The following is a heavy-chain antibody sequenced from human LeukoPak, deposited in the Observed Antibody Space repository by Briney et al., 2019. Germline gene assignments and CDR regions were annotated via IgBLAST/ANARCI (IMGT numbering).Heavy chain of an antibody. CDR3: ARVVATYYDYVWGSYRPPNWFDP. V-gene: IGHV4-59*01. Sequence: KPSETLSLTCTVSGDSISSYYWSWIRQPPGKGLEWIGYIYYSGSTIYNPSLKSRVTISVDTSKNQFSLKLSSVTAADTAVYYCARVVATYYDYVWGSYRPPNWFDPWGQGTLVTVSS. J-gene: IGHJ5*02. CDR2: IYYSGST. CDR1: GDSISSYY. D-gene: IGHD3-16*02.